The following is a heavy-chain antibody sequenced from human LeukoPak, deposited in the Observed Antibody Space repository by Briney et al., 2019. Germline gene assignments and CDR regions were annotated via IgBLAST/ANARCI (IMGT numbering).Heavy chain of an antibody. CDR2: VSYSGST. V-gene: IGHV4-59*01. J-gene: IGHJ4*02. Sequence: PSETLSLTCTVSGGSIRSYYWSWVRQPPEKGLEWIGYVSYSGSTDYNPSLKSRVIISIDTSKNQFSLRLSSVTAADTAVYYCARENDRYGRIDYWGQGTQVTVSS. D-gene: IGHD5-18*01. CDR1: GGSIRSYY. CDR3: ARENDRYGRIDY.